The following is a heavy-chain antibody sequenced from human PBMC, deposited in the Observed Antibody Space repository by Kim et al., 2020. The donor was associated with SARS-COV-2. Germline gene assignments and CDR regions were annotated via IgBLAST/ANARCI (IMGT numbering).Heavy chain of an antibody. J-gene: IGHJ4*01. CDR2: ISYDGSNK. CDR1: GFTFSSYG. Sequence: GGSLRLSCAASGFTFSSYGMHWVRQAPGKGLEWVAVISYDGSNKYYADSVKGRFTISRDNSKNTLYLQMNSLRAEDTAVYYCAKPYYYGSGSYYPIDYWG. V-gene: IGHV3-30*18. D-gene: IGHD3-10*01. CDR3: AKPYYYGSGSYYPIDY.